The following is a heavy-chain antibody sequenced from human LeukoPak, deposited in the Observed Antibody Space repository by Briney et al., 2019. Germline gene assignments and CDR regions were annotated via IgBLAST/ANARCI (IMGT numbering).Heavy chain of an antibody. CDR2: IYPGDSDT. V-gene: IGHV5-51*01. CDR3: AKLPYYYDSTRYGPFDI. J-gene: IGHJ3*02. CDR1: GYSFSNYW. D-gene: IGHD3-22*01. Sequence: GESLKISCTASGYSFSNYWIGWVRQTPEKGLEWMGIIYPGDSDTRFSPSFQGQVNLSADKSINTAYLQLSSLKASDTAMYYCAKLPYYYDSTRYGPFDIWGQGTMVTVSS.